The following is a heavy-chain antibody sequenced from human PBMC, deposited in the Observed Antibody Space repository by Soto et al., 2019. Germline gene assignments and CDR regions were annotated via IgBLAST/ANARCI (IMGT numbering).Heavy chain of an antibody. Sequence: GGSLRLSCAAYGFTFTSFGMSWVRQAPGKGLEWVSGITLSGDSTYYADSVKGRFTISRDNSKNTLFLQLNSLRAEDTAVYYCVRNLGFFDYWSQGTLVTVLL. CDR2: ITLSGDST. D-gene: IGHD3-10*01. V-gene: IGHV3-23*01. CDR3: VRNLGFFDY. CDR1: GFTFTSFG. J-gene: IGHJ4*02.